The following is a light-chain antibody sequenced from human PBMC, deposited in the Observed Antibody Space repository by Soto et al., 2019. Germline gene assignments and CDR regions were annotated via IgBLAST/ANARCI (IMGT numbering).Light chain of an antibody. Sequence: QSVLTQPPSASGTPGQRVTISCSGSSSNIGTNYVYWYKQLPGTAPKLLIYCNDQRPSGVPDRLSGSKSGTSASLAISGRRSEDEADYYCATRDTSLSRWVFGGGTKLTVL. CDR3: ATRDTSLSRWV. J-gene: IGLJ3*02. CDR2: CND. CDR1: SSNIGTNY. V-gene: IGLV1-47*02.